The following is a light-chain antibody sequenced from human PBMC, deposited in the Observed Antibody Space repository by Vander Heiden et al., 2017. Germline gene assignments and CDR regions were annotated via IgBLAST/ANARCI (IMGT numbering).Light chain of an antibody. CDR1: QSVIYSSNDKNY. CDR3: QQYYSTPYT. J-gene: IGKJ2*01. CDR2: WES. V-gene: IGKV4-1*01. Sequence: DIVMTQSPDSLAVSLGERATINCKSSQSVIYSSNDKNYLAWYQQKAGQPPKLLIYWESTRESGVPDRFSGSGSGTDFTLTISSLQAEDVAVYYCQQYYSTPYTFGQGTKV.